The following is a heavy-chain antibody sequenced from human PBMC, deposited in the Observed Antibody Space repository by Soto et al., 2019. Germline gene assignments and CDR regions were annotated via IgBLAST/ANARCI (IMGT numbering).Heavy chain of an antibody. D-gene: IGHD6-19*01. V-gene: IGHV4-4*02. J-gene: IGHJ4*02. CDR2: MSRGGGT. CDR3: ARSFGWYAXDS. Sequence: PSETLSLTCSVSGVSIDSGYWWGWVRQPPGKDLEWLGDMSRGGGTNYNPSLKSRVTISLDKSKNQFSLSLRFMTAADTATYYCARSFGWYAXDSWGQGILVTVSS. CDR1: GVSIDSGYW.